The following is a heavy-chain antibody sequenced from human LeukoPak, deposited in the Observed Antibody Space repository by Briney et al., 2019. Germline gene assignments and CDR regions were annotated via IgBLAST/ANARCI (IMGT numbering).Heavy chain of an antibody. Sequence: PGGSLRLSCAASGFSFSDYYMNWIRQAPGKGLEWVSYISSSATYTDYAESVKGRFTVSGDNAKNSLYLQMNSLRAEDTAVYYCARSFYDFLNGPYEEAFDMWGQGTMVTVSS. CDR3: ARSFYDFLNGPYEEAFDM. CDR1: GFSFSDYY. J-gene: IGHJ3*02. V-gene: IGHV3-11*03. CDR2: ISSSATYT. D-gene: IGHD3-3*01.